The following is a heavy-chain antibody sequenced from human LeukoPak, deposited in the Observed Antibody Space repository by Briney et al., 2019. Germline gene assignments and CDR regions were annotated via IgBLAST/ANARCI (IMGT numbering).Heavy chain of an antibody. V-gene: IGHV3-30*18. J-gene: IGHJ4*02. Sequence: GGSLRLPCAGSAFNFSDYGMGWVRQAPGKGLEWVAVITNDGSDKYYTDSVKGRFSISRDNSKNTLYLQMNSLRPEDTAIYFCAKVGGRSWFYFDNWGQGTVVTVSS. CDR3: AKVGGRSWFYFDN. CDR2: ITNDGSDK. D-gene: IGHD6-13*01. CDR1: AFNFSDYG.